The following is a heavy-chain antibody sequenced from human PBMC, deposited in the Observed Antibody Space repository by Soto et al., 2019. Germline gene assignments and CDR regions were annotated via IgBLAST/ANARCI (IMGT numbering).Heavy chain of an antibody. J-gene: IGHJ6*02. CDR1: GYTFTNNV. CDR3: ARDTAPSDV. Sequence: ASVKVSCKASGYTFTNNVINWVRQAPGQGLEWMGWMNANSGNTGYAQKFQGRVTITRNTSTRTAYIELSSLSSDDSAVDYCARDTAPSDVWGQGTTVTVSS. V-gene: IGHV1-8*01. CDR2: MNANSGNT. D-gene: IGHD4-17*01.